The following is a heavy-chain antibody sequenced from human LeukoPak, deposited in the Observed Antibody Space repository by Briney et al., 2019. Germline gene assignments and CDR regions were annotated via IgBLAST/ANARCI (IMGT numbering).Heavy chain of an antibody. V-gene: IGHV3-23*01. J-gene: IGHJ4*02. D-gene: IGHD2/OR15-2a*01. CDR1: GFSFSSYA. Sequence: QTGGSLRLSCAASGFSFSSYAMIWVRQAPGKGLEWVSVISSSGESTYYADSLKGRFTISRDNSKNTLSLQMNSLRAEDTAIYYCAKGGAVVLSPFDYWGQGTLVTVSS. CDR2: ISSSGEST. CDR3: AKGGAVVLSPFDY.